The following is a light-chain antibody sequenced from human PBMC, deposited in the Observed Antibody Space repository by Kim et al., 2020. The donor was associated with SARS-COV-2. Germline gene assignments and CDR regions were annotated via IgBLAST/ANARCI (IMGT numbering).Light chain of an antibody. Sequence: LGQKARNTCQVNSLRSYYASWYQQKPGQAPVLVIYGKNNRPSGIPDRFSGSSSGNTASLTITGAQAEDEADYYCNSRDSSGNHRVVFGGGTQLTVL. CDR3: NSRDSSGNHRVV. J-gene: IGLJ2*01. V-gene: IGLV3-19*01. CDR1: SLRSYY. CDR2: GKN.